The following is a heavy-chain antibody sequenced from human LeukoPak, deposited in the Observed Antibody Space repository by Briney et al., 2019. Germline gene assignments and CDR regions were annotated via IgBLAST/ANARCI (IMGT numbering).Heavy chain of an antibody. CDR3: ARDSSSSPFAS. CDR1: GYSINSGHY. J-gene: IGHJ4*02. CDR2: SYRSEKT. V-gene: IGHV4-38-2*02. D-gene: IGHD6-6*01. Sequence: KASETLSLTCAVSGYSINSGHYWGGIRQPPGRGLEWIWTSYRSEKTYYNPSLKGRVTISVDTSKNQFSLNLRSVTAADTAVYYCARDSSSSPFASWGQGTLVTVSS.